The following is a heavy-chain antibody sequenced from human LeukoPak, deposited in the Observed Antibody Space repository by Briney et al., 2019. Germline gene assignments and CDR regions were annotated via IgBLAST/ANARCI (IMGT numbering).Heavy chain of an antibody. CDR1: GFTFSSYA. V-gene: IGHV3-23*01. Sequence: GGSLRLSCAASGFTFSSYAVSWVRQAPGKGLEWVSAISGSGGSTYYADSVKGRFTISRDNSKNTLYLQMNSLRAEDTAVYYCAKAETRWFGELLSFDYWGQGTLVTVSS. D-gene: IGHD3-10*01. CDR3: AKAETRWFGELLSFDY. CDR2: ISGSGGST. J-gene: IGHJ4*02.